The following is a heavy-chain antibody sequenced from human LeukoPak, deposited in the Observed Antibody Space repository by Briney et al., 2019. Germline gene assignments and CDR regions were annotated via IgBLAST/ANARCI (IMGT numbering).Heavy chain of an antibody. J-gene: IGHJ6*03. CDR2: TNHSGST. V-gene: IGHV4-34*01. Sequence: PSETLSLTCAVYGGSFSGYYWSWIRQPPGKGREWIGETNHSGSTNYNPSLKSRVTISVETSKTQFSLKLSSVTAADTAVYYCARGHWNEYYYYYMDVWGKGTTVTVSS. CDR1: GGSFSGYY. D-gene: IGHD1-1*01. CDR3: ARGHWNEYYYYYMDV.